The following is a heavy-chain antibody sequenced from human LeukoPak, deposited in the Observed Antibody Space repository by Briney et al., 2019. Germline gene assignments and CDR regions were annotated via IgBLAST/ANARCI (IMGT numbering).Heavy chain of an antibody. CDR2: MNPNSGNT. D-gene: IGHD6-13*01. CDR1: GYSFTSYD. Sequence: ASVKVSCKASGYSFTSYDINWVRQATGQGIEWMGWMNPNSGNTGYAQKVQGRVTMTRNTSISTAYMELSSLRSEDTAVYYCARSLGRDSSSWYFLVEWGYYFDYWGQGTLVTVSS. J-gene: IGHJ4*02. CDR3: ARSLGRDSSSWYFLVEWGYYFDY. V-gene: IGHV1-8*01.